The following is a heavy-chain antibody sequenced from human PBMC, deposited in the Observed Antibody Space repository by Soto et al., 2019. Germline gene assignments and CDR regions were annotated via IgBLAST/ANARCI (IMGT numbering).Heavy chain of an antibody. D-gene: IGHD6-6*01. Sequence: GGSLRLSCAASGFTFDDYAMHWVRQAPGKGLEWVSGISWNSGSIGYADSVKGRFTISRDNAKNSLYLQMNSLRAEDTALYYCAKANIAARRGDYFDYWGQGTLVTVSS. CDR3: AKANIAARRGDYFDY. J-gene: IGHJ4*02. CDR1: GFTFDDYA. CDR2: ISWNSGSI. V-gene: IGHV3-9*01.